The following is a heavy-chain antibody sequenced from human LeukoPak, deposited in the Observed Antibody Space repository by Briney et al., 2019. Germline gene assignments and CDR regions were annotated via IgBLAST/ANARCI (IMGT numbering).Heavy chain of an antibody. CDR1: GFSFSSYW. CDR2: IKQDGSEK. Sequence: PGWSLRLSCAASGFSFSSYWMSWVRQAPGKGLEWVANIKQDGSEKYFVDSVKGRFTISRDNAKNSLYLQMESLRAEDTAVYYCARGEYYYDGGYWGQGTLVTVSS. J-gene: IGHJ4*02. CDR3: ARGEYYYDGGY. D-gene: IGHD3-22*01. V-gene: IGHV3-7*04.